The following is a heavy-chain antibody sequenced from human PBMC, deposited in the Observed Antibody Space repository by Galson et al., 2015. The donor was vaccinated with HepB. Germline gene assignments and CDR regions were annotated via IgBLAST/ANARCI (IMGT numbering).Heavy chain of an antibody. D-gene: IGHD3-3*01. V-gene: IGHV1-2*06. J-gene: IGHJ6*03. CDR3: ARYSTGITIFGVGHMDV. CDR2: INPNSGGT. CDR1: GYTFTGHY. Sequence: SVKVSCKASGYTFTGHYMHWVRQAPGQGLEWMGRINPNSGGTNYAQKFQGRVTMTRDTSISTAYMELSRPRSDDTAVYYCARYSTGITIFGVGHMDVWGKGTTVTVSS.